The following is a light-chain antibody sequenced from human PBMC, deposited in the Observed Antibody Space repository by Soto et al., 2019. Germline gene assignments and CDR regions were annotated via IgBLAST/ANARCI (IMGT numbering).Light chain of an antibody. J-gene: IGKJ1*01. V-gene: IGKV3-11*01. CDR2: DAS. CDR1: QSVSTY. CDR3: QHRRNWPCT. Sequence: EIVLTQSPATLSLSPGERATLSCRASQSVSTYLGWYQQKPGQAPRLLIYDASNRATGIPGRFSGSGSGTDFTLTIISLEPEDFAVYYCQHRRNWPCTFGQGTKVEV.